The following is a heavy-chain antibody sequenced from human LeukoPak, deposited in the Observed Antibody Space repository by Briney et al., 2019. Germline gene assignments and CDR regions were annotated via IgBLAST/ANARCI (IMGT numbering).Heavy chain of an antibody. CDR2: INHSGST. V-gene: IGHV4-34*01. Sequence: PSETPSLTCAVYGGSSSGYYWSWIRQPPGKGLEWIGEINHSGSTNYNPSLKSRVTISVDTSKNQFSLKLSSVTAADTAVYYCARGLRVRAAISCWFDPWGQGTLVTVSS. D-gene: IGHD2-2*01. J-gene: IGHJ5*02. CDR1: GGSSSGYY. CDR3: ARGLRVRAAISCWFDP.